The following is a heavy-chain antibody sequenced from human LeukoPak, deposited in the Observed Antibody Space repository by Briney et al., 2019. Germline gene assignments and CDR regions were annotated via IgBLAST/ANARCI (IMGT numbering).Heavy chain of an antibody. J-gene: IGHJ6*02. CDR1: GFTFSTYP. CDR2: ITSSSSAV. V-gene: IGHV3-48*02. Sequence: GGPLRLSCAASGFTFSTYPMNWVRQAPGKGLEWVSYITSSSSAVYYADSVKGRFTISRDNAKNSLHLQMNSLRDEDTAVYYCARGDVWGQGTTVIVSS. CDR3: ARGDV.